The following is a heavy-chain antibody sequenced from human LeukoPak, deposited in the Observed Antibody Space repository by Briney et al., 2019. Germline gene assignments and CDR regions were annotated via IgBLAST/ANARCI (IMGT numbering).Heavy chain of an antibody. V-gene: IGHV4-59*08. D-gene: IGHD5-18*01. CDR1: GGSISSYY. CDR2: IYYSGST. Sequence: SETLSLACTVSGGSISSYYWSWIRQPPGKGLEWIGYIYYSGSTNYNPSLKSRVTISVDTSKNQFSLKLSSVTAADTAVYYCARRYTAHSFDYWGQGTLVTVSS. J-gene: IGHJ4*02. CDR3: ARRYTAHSFDY.